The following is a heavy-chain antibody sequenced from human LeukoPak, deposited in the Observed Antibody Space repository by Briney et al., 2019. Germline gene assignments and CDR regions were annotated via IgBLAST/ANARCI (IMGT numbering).Heavy chain of an antibody. CDR1: GFTFSSYG. Sequence: GSLRLSCAASGFTFSSYGMHLVRQAPGKGLEWVAFIRYDGSNKYYADSVKGRFTISRDNSKNTLYLQMNSLRAEDTAVYYCAKDRSGSYYNVMDDYWGQGTLVTVSS. V-gene: IGHV3-30*02. CDR3: AKDRSGSYYNVMDDY. CDR2: IRYDGSNK. J-gene: IGHJ4*02. D-gene: IGHD3-10*01.